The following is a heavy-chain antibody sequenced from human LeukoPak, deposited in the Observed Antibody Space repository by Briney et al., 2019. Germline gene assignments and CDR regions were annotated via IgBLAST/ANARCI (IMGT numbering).Heavy chain of an antibody. D-gene: IGHD6-13*01. Sequence: SGGSLRLSCAASGFTFSSYAMSWVRQAPGKGLEWVSAISGSGGSTYYADSVKGRFTISRDNSKNTLYLQMNSLRAEDTAVYYCAKRGRGYSSSWIDYWGQGTLVTVSS. J-gene: IGHJ4*02. CDR1: GFTFSSYA. V-gene: IGHV3-23*01. CDR2: ISGSGGST. CDR3: AKRGRGYSSSWIDY.